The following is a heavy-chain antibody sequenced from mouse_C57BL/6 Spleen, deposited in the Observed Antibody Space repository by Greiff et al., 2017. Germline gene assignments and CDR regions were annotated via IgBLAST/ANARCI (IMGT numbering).Heavy chain of an antibody. Sequence: VQLQESDAELVKPGASVKISCKVSGYTFTDHTIHWMKQRPEQGLEWIGYIYPRDGSTKYNEKFKGKATLTADKSSSTAYMQLNSLTSEDSAVYFCARSFYYGYDVYAMDYWGQGTSVTVSS. CDR1: GYTFTDHT. V-gene: IGHV1-78*01. CDR3: ARSFYYGYDVYAMDY. CDR2: IYPRDGST. D-gene: IGHD2-2*01. J-gene: IGHJ4*01.